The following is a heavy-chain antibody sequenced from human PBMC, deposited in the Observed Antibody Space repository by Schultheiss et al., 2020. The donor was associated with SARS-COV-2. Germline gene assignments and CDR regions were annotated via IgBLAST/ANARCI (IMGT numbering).Heavy chain of an antibody. V-gene: IGHV3-33*01. J-gene: IGHJ6*02. CDR3: ARDLKAVTLPYYYYGMDV. CDR1: GFTFSSYG. D-gene: IGHD4-17*01. CDR2: IWYDGSNK. Sequence: GESLKISCAASGFTFSSYGMHWVRQAPGKGLEWVAVIWYDGSNKYYADSVKGRFTISRDNSKNTLYLQMNSLRAEDTAVYYCARDLKAVTLPYYYYGMDVWGQGTTVTVSS.